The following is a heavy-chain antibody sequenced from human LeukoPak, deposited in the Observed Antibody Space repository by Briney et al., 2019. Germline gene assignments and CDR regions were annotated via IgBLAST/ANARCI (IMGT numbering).Heavy chain of an antibody. V-gene: IGHV4-34*01. Sequence: PSETLSLPCAVYGGSFSGYYWSWIRHPPGKGLEWIGEINHSGSTNYNPSLKSRVTISVDTSKNQFSLKLSSVTAADTAVYYCVSSSGYYKRYFDYWGQGTLVTVSS. J-gene: IGHJ4*02. CDR2: INHSGST. CDR1: GGSFSGYY. CDR3: VSSSGYYKRYFDY. D-gene: IGHD3-22*01.